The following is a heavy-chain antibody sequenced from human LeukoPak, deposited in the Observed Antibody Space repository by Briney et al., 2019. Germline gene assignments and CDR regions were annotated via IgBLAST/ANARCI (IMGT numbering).Heavy chain of an antibody. V-gene: IGHV1-58*01. J-gene: IGHJ6*02. CDR1: GFTFTSSA. D-gene: IGHD3-10*01. CDR3: AAESGGSGSYYNVDYYGMDV. CDR2: LVVGSGNT. Sequence: SVKVSCKASGFTFTSSAVQWVRQARGQRLEWIGWLVVGSGNTNYAQKFQERVTITRDMSTSTAYMELSSLRSEDTAVYYCAAESGGSGSYYNVDYYGMDVWGQGTTVTVSS.